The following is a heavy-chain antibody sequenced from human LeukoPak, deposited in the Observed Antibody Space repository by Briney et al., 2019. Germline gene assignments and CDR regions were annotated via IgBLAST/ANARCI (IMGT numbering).Heavy chain of an antibody. CDR1: GFAFSSFG. CDR2: TTDADGT. D-gene: IGHD2-2*02. CDR3: AKRVSYTNSAAYFDC. V-gene: IGHV3-23*01. J-gene: IGHJ4*02. Sequence: GGSLRLSCEASGFAFSSFGMSWVRQTPGKGLEWVSSTTDADGTYYADPVKGRFTVSRDNSKNALYLEMNSLRAEDTAVYYCAKRVSYTNSAAYFDCWGQGTLV.